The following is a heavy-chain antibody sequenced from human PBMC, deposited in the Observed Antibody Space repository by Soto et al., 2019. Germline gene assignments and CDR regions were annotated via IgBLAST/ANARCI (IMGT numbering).Heavy chain of an antibody. J-gene: IGHJ4*02. CDR1: GGSFSGNY. D-gene: IGHD2-15*01. CDR3: ARGHLPGGNTFYYDY. V-gene: IGHV4-34*01. Sequence: QVQLQQWGAGLLKPSETLSLTCTVYGGSFSGNYWSWIRQPPGMGLEWIGEISHSGSGTNYNPSLKCRFTIXVDTSKNQFSLKLSSVTAADTAMYYCARGHLPGGNTFYYDYWGQGTLVTVSS. CDR2: ISHSGSGT.